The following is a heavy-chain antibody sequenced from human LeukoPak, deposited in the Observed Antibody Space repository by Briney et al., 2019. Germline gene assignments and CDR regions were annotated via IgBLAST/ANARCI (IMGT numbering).Heavy chain of an antibody. V-gene: IGHV1-18*01. CDR2: INTHNGNT. D-gene: IGHD6-13*01. CDR1: GYTFYKFG. Sequence: GAPVKVSCKASGYTFYKFGIAWVRQAPGQGLEWMGWINTHNGNTKYAQQYQGRVTMTTDTSTSTVYMELRSLRSDDTAVYFCARDTPQHLKRYDYWGQGTQVTVSS. J-gene: IGHJ4*02. CDR3: ARDTPQHLKRYDY.